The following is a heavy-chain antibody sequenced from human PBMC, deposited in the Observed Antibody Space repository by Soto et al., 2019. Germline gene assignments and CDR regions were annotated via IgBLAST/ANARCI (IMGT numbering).Heavy chain of an antibody. D-gene: IGHD3-10*01. V-gene: IGHV3-23*01. CDR1: GFTFSSYA. J-gene: IGHJ5*02. CDR2: ITGDGLTT. CDR3: AKDPLQLVSGLFDP. Sequence: LRLSCAASGFTFSSYAMSWVRQAPGKGLDWVSTITGDGLTTYDADSVKGRFTISRDNSKSTLYLQLNSLRVDDTAVYYCAKDPLQLVSGLFDPWGQGTLVTVSS.